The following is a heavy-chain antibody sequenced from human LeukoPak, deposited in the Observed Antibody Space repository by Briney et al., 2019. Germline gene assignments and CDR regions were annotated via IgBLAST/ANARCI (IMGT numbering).Heavy chain of an antibody. J-gene: IGHJ4*02. CDR3: ARVRGMEWLVPDY. V-gene: IGHV3-21*01. CDR1: GFTFSSYS. CDR2: ISSSSSYI. Sequence: PGGSLRLSCAASGFTFSSYSMNWVRQAPGKGLEWVSSISSSSSYIYYADSVKGRFTISRDNAKNSLYLQMNSLRAEDTAVYYCARVRGMEWLVPDYWGQGTLVTGSS. D-gene: IGHD6-19*01.